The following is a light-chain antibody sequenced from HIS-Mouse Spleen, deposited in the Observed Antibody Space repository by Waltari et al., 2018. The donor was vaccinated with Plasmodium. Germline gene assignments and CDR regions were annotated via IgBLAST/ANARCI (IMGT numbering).Light chain of an antibody. Sequence: QSVLTQPPSASGTPGQRVTISCSGSSSNIGSNTVNWYQQLPGTAPKLLIYSNKQRPSGVPDVLSGSKSGTSAALASSGLQSEDEADYYCAAWDDSLNGVFGGGTKLTVL. CDR1: SSNIGSNT. V-gene: IGLV1-44*01. J-gene: IGLJ3*02. CDR2: SNK. CDR3: AAWDDSLNGV.